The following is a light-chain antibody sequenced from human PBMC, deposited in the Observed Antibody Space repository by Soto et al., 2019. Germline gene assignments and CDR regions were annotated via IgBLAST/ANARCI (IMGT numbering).Light chain of an antibody. V-gene: IGKV1-5*03. CDR1: PSISSW. CDR3: QQYNSYPWT. J-gene: IGKJ1*01. CDR2: KAS. Sequence: DIQMTQSPSTLSASVGERVTMTCRASPSISSWLAWYQQKPGKAPKLLIYKASSLESGVPSRFSGSGSGTEFTLTISSLQPDDFATYYCQQYNSYPWTFGQGTKVDIK.